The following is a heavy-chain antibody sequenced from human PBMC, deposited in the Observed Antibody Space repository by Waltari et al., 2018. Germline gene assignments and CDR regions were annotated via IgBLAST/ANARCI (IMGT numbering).Heavy chain of an antibody. CDR2: IYYSGST. D-gene: IGHD6-13*01. CDR1: GGSISSSSYY. CDR3: ARDPVAAAGTKPVY. V-gene: IGHV4-39*07. Sequence: QLQLQESGPGLVKPSETLSLTCTVSGGSISSSSYYWGWIRQPPGKGLEWIGSIYYSGSTYSHPSLKSRVTISVDTSKNQFSLKLSSVTAADTAVYYCARDPVAAAGTKPVYWGQGTLVTVSS. J-gene: IGHJ4*02.